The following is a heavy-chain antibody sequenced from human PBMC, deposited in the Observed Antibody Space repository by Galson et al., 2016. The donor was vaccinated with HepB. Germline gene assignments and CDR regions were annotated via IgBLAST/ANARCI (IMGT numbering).Heavy chain of an antibody. Sequence: SLRLSCAASGFTFRSYAMYWVHQAPGTGLERVAVISYAGSNKYHADSLKGRFTISRDNSKNTLFLQMNSLRAEDTAVYYCAKEPAPVGSYGVYYYYGMDVWGQGTTVTVSS. CDR2: ISYAGSNK. D-gene: IGHD1-26*01. V-gene: IGHV3-30*18. CDR1: GFTFRSYA. J-gene: IGHJ6*02. CDR3: AKEPAPVGSYGVYYYYGMDV.